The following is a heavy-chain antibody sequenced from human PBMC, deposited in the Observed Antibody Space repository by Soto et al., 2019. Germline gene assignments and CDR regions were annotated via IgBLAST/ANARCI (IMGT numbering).Heavy chain of an antibody. J-gene: IGHJ5*02. CDR2: IIPIFGTA. D-gene: IGHD2-2*01. Sequence: SVKVSCKASGGTFSSYAISWVRQAPGQGLEWVGGIIPIFGTANYAQKFQGRVTITADESTSTAYMELSSLRSEDTAVYYCARDGIYCSSTSCYGNWFDPWGQGTLVTVSS. V-gene: IGHV1-69*13. CDR1: GGTFSSYA. CDR3: ARDGIYCSSTSCYGNWFDP.